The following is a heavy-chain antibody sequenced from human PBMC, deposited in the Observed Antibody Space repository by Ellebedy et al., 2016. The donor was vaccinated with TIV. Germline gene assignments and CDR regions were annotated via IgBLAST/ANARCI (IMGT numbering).Heavy chain of an antibody. J-gene: IGHJ6*02. Sequence: SETLSLTCTVSGGSISSYYWSWIRQPPGKGLEWIGYIYYSGSTNYNPSLKSRVTISVDTSKNQFSLKLSSVTAADTAVYYCARAKYYYYGMDVWGQGTTVTVSS. V-gene: IGHV4-59*01. CDR1: GGSISSYY. CDR3: ARAKYYYYGMDV. CDR2: IYYSGST.